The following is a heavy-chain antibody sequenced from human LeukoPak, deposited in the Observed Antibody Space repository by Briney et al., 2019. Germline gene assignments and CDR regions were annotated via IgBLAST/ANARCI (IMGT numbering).Heavy chain of an antibody. CDR1: GFTFSNAW. V-gene: IGHV3-15*01. J-gene: IGHJ4*02. CDR3: TTAAVH. CDR2: IRSKIDGGTT. Sequence: GGSLTLSYAASGFTFSNAWMSWVRQSPGKGLEWVGRIRSKIDGGTTDYAAPVKGRFTISRDDSKNTLYLQMNSLKTEDTAVYYCTTAAVHWGQGTLVTVSS.